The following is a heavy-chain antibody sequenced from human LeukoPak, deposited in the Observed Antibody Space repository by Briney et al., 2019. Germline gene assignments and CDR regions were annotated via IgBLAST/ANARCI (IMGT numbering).Heavy chain of an antibody. D-gene: IGHD2-2*02. J-gene: IGHJ4*02. CDR2: MNPNSGNT. CDR1: GYTFTSYD. CDR3: ARGIYCSSTSCYTGFDY. Sequence: GASVKVSCKASGYTFTSYDINWVRQATGQGLEWMGWMNPNSGNTGYAQKFQGRVTMTRNTSISTAYMELSSLRSEDTAVYYCARGIYCSSTSCYTGFDYWGRGTLVTVSS. V-gene: IGHV1-8*01.